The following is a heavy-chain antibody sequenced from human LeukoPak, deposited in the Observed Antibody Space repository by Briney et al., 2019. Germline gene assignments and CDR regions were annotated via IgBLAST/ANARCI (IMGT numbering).Heavy chain of an antibody. CDR3: ARGPGSGTYWAFDY. J-gene: IGHJ4*02. V-gene: IGHV1-2*02. CDR1: GYMFTGNY. CDR2: INPNTDGT. D-gene: IGHD1-26*01. Sequence: ASVKVSCKASGYMFTGNYIHWVRQAPGQGLEWMGWINPNTDGTNYAQKFQGRVTMTRDTSIRTAYMDLTRLISDDTAVYYCARGPGSGTYWAFDYWGQGTLVTVSS.